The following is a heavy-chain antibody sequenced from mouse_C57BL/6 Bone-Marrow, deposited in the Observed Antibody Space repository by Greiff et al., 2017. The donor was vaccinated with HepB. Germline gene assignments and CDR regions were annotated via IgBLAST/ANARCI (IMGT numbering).Heavy chain of an antibody. D-gene: IGHD2-2*01. CDR2: INPGSGGT. CDR3: ARGTSTMVRPLYFDV. Sequence: VQLQQSGAELVRPGTSVKVSCKASGYAFTNYLIEWVKQRPGQGLEWIGVINPGSGGTNYNEKFKGKATLTADKSSSTAYLQLSSLNSEDSAVYFCARGTSTMVRPLYFDVWGTGTTVTVSS. J-gene: IGHJ1*03. CDR1: GYAFTNYL. V-gene: IGHV1-54*01.